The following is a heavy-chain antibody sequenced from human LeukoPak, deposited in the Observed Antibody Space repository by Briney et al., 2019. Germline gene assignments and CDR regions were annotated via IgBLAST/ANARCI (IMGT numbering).Heavy chain of an antibody. V-gene: IGHV1-2*02. CDR3: ARASGTLAARPFDY. J-gene: IGHJ4*02. CDR2: INPNSGGT. CDR1: GYTFTGYY. Sequence: ASVTVSCKASGYTFTGYYMHWVRQAPGQGLEWMGWINPNSGGTNYAQKFQGRVTMTRDTSISTAYMELSRPRSDDTAVYYCARASGTLAARPFDYWGQGTLVTVSS. D-gene: IGHD6-6*01.